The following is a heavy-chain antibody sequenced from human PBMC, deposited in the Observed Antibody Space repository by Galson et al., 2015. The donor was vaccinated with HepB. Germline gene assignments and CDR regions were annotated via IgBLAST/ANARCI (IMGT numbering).Heavy chain of an antibody. V-gene: IGHV3-48*01. D-gene: IGHD1-26*01. J-gene: IGHJ6*02. CDR3: AKDWKWEIRYSGSYSGNYYYSGMNV. Sequence: SLRLSCAASGFTFSSYTMNWVRQAPGKGLEWVSSISSSSSTIYYADSVKGRFTISRDNSKNTLYLQMNSLRVEDTAVYYCAKDWKWEIRYSGSYSGNYYYSGMNVWGQGTTVTVSS. CDR2: ISSSSSTI. CDR1: GFTFSSYT.